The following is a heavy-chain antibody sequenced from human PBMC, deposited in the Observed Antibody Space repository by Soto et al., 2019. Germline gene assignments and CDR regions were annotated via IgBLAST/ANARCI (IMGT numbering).Heavy chain of an antibody. CDR1: GFTFTRYS. CDR3: ARESEDLTSNFDY. V-gene: IGHV3-21*06. J-gene: IGHJ4*02. CDR2: ISRTTNYI. Sequence: GGSLRLSCAASGFTFTRYSMNWVRQAPGKGLEWVSSISRTTNYIYYGDSMKGRFTISRDNAKNSLYLEMNSLRAEDTAVYYCARESEDLTSNFDYWGQGTLVTVSS.